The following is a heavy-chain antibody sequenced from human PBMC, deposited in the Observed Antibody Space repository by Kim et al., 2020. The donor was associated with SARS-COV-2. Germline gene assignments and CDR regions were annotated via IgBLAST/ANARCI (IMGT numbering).Heavy chain of an antibody. CDR1: GFTFNTFT. D-gene: IGHD3-10*02. J-gene: IGHJ5*02. V-gene: IGHV3-21*01. CDR3: ARLMFTPSQNWFDP. CDR2: INGDSFYK. Sequence: GGSLRLSCAASGFTFNTFTMNWVRQAPGKELEWVSSINGDSFYKNYADSVTGRFTISRDNAKNLVYLQMNSLRAGDTAVYYCARLMFTPSQNWFDPWGQGTLVTVSS.